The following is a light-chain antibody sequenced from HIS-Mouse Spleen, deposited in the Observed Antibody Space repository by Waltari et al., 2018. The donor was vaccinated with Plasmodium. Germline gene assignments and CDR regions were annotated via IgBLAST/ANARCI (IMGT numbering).Light chain of an antibody. CDR2: KDS. CDR3: QSADSSGTYV. CDR1: ALPKKY. V-gene: IGLV3-25*03. Sequence: SYELTQPPPVSVSPGQTARITCSGDALPKKYAYWYQQKPGQAPVLAIYKDSKRPSGIPELFSGSSSGTTVTLTISGVQAEDEADYYCQSADSSGTYVFGTGTKVTVL. J-gene: IGLJ1*01.